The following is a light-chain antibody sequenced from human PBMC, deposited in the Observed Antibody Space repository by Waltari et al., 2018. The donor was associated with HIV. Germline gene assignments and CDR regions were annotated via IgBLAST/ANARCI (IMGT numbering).Light chain of an antibody. CDR2: DDT. V-gene: IGLV1-40*01. CDR3: QSYASGRGGGTWV. Sequence: QPVFTQPPSAPGAPGTRVPISCTRDNSTLRAGQGVPRHQYLPDTGPKLVIFDDTSRPSGVSDRFSGFRSGNSASLAIIALQAEDEAEYYCQSYASGRGGGTWVCGGGTTVTVL. CDR1: NSTLRAGQG. J-gene: IGLJ3*02.